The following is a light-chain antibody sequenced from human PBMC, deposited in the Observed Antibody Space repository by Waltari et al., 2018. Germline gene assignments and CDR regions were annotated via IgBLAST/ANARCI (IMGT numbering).Light chain of an antibody. CDR3: HQYNNGPPYN. CDR2: GAS. CDR1: QSVTTN. Sequence: ELVMTQSPATLPVSPGERAVLPLRASQSVTTNLAWYQQKPGQAPRLLIYGASTTATNIPARFSGSGSGTEFNLTISSLQSEDFAVYYCHQYNNGPPYNFGQGTKLEI. V-gene: IGKV3-15*01. J-gene: IGKJ2*01.